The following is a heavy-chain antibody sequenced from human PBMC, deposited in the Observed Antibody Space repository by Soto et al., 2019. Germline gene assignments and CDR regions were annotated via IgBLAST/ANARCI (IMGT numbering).Heavy chain of an antibody. CDR2: ISYDGSNE. D-gene: IGHD2-8*01. CDR3: AKDKGVTALKYYFDY. J-gene: IGHJ4*02. CDR1: GLTFSSYN. Sequence: PGGSLRLSCAASGLTFSSYNMHWVRQAPGKGLEWVAFISYDGSNEYYVDSVKGRFTISRDNSKNTLYLQMNSLRAADTAVYYCAKDKGVTALKYYFDYWGQGTLVTVSS. V-gene: IGHV3-30*18.